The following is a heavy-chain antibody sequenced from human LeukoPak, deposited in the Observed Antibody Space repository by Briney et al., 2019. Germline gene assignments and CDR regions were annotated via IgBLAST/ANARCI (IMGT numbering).Heavy chain of an antibody. CDR3: ARSIDVDY. J-gene: IGHJ4*02. D-gene: IGHD2-21*01. Sequence: GGSLRLSCAASEFSFNNYFMNWVRQGPGKGLELVSSVSSSGSSTYYADSVKGRFTISRDSAKNSLYLQMNSLRAEYTSVYYCARSIDVDYWGQGTLVTVSS. CDR2: VSSSGSST. V-gene: IGHV3-48*04. CDR1: EFSFNNYF.